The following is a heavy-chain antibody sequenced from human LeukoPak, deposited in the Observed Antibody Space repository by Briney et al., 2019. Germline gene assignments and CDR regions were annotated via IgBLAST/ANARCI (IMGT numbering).Heavy chain of an antibody. Sequence: PGRSLRLSCAASGFTFSSYGMHWVRQAPGKRLEWEAFISYDGSNKYYADSVKGRFTISRDNSKNTVYLQMNSLRAEDTAVYYCAKDGMYYYDSSGYHHLDYWGQGTLVTVSS. V-gene: IGHV3-30*18. CDR1: GFTFSSYG. J-gene: IGHJ4*02. CDR2: ISYDGSNK. CDR3: AKDGMYYYDSSGYHHLDY. D-gene: IGHD3-22*01.